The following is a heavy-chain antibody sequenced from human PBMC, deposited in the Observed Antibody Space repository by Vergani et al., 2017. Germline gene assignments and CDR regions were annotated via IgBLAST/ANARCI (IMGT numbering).Heavy chain of an antibody. V-gene: IGHV4-38-2*01. CDR2: IYHSGST. D-gene: IGHD1-1*01. J-gene: IGHJ5*02. Sequence: QVQLQESGPGLVKPSETLSLTCAVSGYSISSGYYWGWIRQPPGKGLEWIGSIYHSGSTYYNPSLKSRVTISVDTSKNQCSLKLSSVTAADTAVYYCARLKAGTTSRWFDPWGQGTLVTVSS. CDR1: GYSISSGYY. CDR3: ARLKAGTTSRWFDP.